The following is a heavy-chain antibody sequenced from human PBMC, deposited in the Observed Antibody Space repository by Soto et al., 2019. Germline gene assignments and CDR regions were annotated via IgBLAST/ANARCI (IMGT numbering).Heavy chain of an antibody. D-gene: IGHD6-6*01. V-gene: IGHV4-4*02. CDR1: VGSISSSNW. Sequence: SETLSLTCSVSVGSISSSNWWSWVRQPPGKGLEWIGEIYHSGSTNYNPSLKSRVTISVDKSKNQFSLKLSSVTAADTAVYYCARDGEYISSSAGHRWCEPSCQGILVSV. CDR3: ARDGEYISSSAGHRWCEP. CDR2: IYHSGST. J-gene: IGHJ5*02.